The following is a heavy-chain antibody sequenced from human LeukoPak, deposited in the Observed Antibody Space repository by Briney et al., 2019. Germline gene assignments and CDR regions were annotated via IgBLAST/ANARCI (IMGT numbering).Heavy chain of an antibody. Sequence: GGSLRLSCVVSGLSLSNYAMTWVRQAPGKGLEWVSYISERGGSTTYADSVKGRFPISRDTSLNTLYLQMNNLRAEDTAVYFCAKRGVVIRGLLVIGYHQEAYHYDFWGQGVLVTVSS. CDR2: ISERGGST. CDR3: AKRGVVIRGLLVIGYHQEAYHYDF. CDR1: GLSLSNYA. D-gene: IGHD3-10*01. V-gene: IGHV3-23*01. J-gene: IGHJ4*02.